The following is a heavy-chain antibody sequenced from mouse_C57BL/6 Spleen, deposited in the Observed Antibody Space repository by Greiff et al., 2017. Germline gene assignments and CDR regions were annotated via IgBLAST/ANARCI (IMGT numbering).Heavy chain of an antibody. CDR1: GFSLTSYG. CDR3: ARNWDNAMDY. V-gene: IGHV2-2*01. J-gene: IGHJ4*01. D-gene: IGHD4-1*01. Sequence: VQLQQSGPGLVQPSQSLSITCTVSGFSLTSYGVHWVRQSPGKGLEWLGVIWSGGRTDYNAAFISRLGISKDNSKSQVFFKMNRLQADDTAIYYCARNWDNAMDYWGQGTSVTAAS. CDR2: IWSGGRT.